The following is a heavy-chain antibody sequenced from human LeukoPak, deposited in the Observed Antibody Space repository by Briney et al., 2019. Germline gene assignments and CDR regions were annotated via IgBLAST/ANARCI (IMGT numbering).Heavy chain of an antibody. CDR3: ARDSLNALDY. CDR2: ISYDGSNK. Sequence: GGSLRLSCAASGFTFSSYGMHWVRQAPGKGLEWVAVISYDGSNKYYADSVKGRFTISRDNSKNTLYLQMNSLRPEDTALYHCARDSLNALDYWGQGTLVTVSS. V-gene: IGHV3-30*03. CDR1: GFTFSSYG. D-gene: IGHD2-8*01. J-gene: IGHJ4*02.